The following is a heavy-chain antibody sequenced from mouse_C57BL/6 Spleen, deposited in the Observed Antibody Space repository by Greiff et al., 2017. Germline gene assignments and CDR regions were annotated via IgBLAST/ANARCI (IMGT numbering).Heavy chain of an antibody. Sequence: DVKLVESGGGLVKPGGSLKLSCAASGFTFSDYGMHWVRQAPEKGLEWVAYISSGSSTIYYADTVNGRFTISRDNAKNTLFLQMTSLRSEDTAMYYCARRAPLGRYFDYWGQGTTLTVSS. V-gene: IGHV5-17*01. D-gene: IGHD4-1*01. CDR1: GFTFSDYG. J-gene: IGHJ2*01. CDR3: ARRAPLGRYFDY. CDR2: ISSGSSTI.